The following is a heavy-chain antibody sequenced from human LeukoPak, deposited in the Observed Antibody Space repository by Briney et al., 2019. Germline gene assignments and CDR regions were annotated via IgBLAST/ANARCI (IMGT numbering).Heavy chain of an antibody. Sequence: GGSLRLSCAVSGFTVSSHYMSWVRQAPGKGLEWVSVIYSGGNTYYADSVKGRFTISRDTSKNTLYLQMNSLRAGDTAVYYCAVHDWFDPWGQGTLVTVSS. V-gene: IGHV3-66*01. CDR1: GFTVSSHY. CDR2: IYSGGNT. CDR3: AVHDWFDP. J-gene: IGHJ5*02.